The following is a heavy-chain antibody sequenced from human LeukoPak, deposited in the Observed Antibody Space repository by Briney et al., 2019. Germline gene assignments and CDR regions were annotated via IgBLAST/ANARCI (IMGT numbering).Heavy chain of an antibody. CDR3: ARVSTYDSSGYYFASWFDP. V-gene: IGHV4-38-2*02. CDR2: IYHSGST. J-gene: IGHJ5*02. CDR1: GYSISSGYY. D-gene: IGHD3-22*01. Sequence: SETLSLTCTVSGYSISSGYYWGWIRQPPGKGLEWIGSIYHSGSTYYNPSLKSRVTISVDTSKNQFSLKLSSVTAADTAVYYCARVSTYDSSGYYFASWFDPWGQGTLATVSS.